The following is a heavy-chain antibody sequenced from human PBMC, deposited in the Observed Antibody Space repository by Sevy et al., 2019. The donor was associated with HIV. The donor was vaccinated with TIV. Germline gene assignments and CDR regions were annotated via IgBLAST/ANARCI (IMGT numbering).Heavy chain of an antibody. CDR3: ARVAVDTAMVTNYGYFDL. CDR2: MNTNSGNT. V-gene: IGHV1-8*01. J-gene: IGHJ2*01. CDR1: GYTFTSYD. D-gene: IGHD5-18*01. Sequence: ASVKVSCKASGYTFTSYDINWVRQATGQGLEWMGWMNTNSGNTGNAQKFQGRVTMTRNTSIRTAYMELSSLRSEDTAVYYCARVAVDTAMVTNYGYFDLWGRGTLVTVSS.